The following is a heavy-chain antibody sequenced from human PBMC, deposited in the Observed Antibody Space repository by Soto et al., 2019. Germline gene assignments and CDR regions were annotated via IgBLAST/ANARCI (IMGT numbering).Heavy chain of an antibody. CDR1: GFTFNTSS. Sequence: PGGSLRLSCATSGFTFNTSSMHWVRQAPGKGRECLAVISYDGSHKCYAESVKGRIIISSDNAKNTLYLHKKPRRCEDTAVYCWARHQADGLRSFDGLCLEYLVQGSPVNVSS. V-gene: IGHV3-30-3*01. CDR2: ISYDGSHK. CDR3: ARHQADGLRSFDGLCLEY. J-gene: IGHJ4*02. D-gene: IGHD3-9*01.